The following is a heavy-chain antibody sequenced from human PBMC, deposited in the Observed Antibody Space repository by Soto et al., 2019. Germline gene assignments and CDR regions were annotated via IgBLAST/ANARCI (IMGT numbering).Heavy chain of an antibody. V-gene: IGHV3-72*01. Sequence: DVQLVESGGGLVQPGGSLRLSCAASGFTFSDHYIDWVRQAPGKGLELVGRTRNKAHSYTTEYAASVKGRFTISRDNTKNSVYLQMNSLRTEDTAIYYCVRVHSGSYTFDYWGQGTLVIVSS. J-gene: IGHJ4*02. D-gene: IGHD1-26*01. CDR2: TRNKAHSYTT. CDR3: VRVHSGSYTFDY. CDR1: GFTFSDHY.